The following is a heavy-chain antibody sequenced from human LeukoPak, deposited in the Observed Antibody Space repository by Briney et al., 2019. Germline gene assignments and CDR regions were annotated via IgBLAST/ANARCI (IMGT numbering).Heavy chain of an antibody. J-gene: IGHJ4*02. CDR3: AKDWGIAVAGPIYFDY. D-gene: IGHD6-19*01. CDR1: GFTVSSNY. Sequence: GGSLRLSCAASGFTVSSNYMSWVRQAPGKGLEWVSAISGSGGSTYYADSVKGRFTISRDNSKNTLYLQMNSLRAEDTAVYYCAKDWGIAVAGPIYFDYWGQGTLVTVSS. V-gene: IGHV3-23*01. CDR2: ISGSGGST.